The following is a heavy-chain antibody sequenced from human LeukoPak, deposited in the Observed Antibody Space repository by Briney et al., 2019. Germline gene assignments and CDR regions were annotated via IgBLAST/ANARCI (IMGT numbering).Heavy chain of an antibody. J-gene: IGHJ6*02. V-gene: IGHV4-34*01. Sequence: SETLSLTCAVYGGSFSGYYWSWIRQPPGKGLEWNRDINHSGSPNYNPSLKSRVTISVDTSNNQFSLKQSAVTAADTAVYYCARLVSTSYCYYGMDVWGQGTTVTVSS. CDR3: ARLVSTSYCYYGMDV. CDR1: GGSFSGYY. D-gene: IGHD6-6*01. CDR2: INHSGSP.